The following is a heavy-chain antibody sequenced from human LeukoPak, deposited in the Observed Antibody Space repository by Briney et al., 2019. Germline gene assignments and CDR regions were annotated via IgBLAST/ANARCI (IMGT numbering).Heavy chain of an antibody. D-gene: IGHD3-9*01. V-gene: IGHV1-18*01. CDR3: AREDPPGDDILTGYQEGVNWFDP. CDR2: ISAYNGNT. CDR1: VYTFTSYG. J-gene: IGHJ5*02. Sequence: ASVNVSCKASVYTFTSYGISWVRQAPGQGLEWMGWISAYNGNTNYAQKLQGRVTMTTDTSTSTAYMELRSLRSDDTAVYYCAREDPPGDDILTGYQEGVNWFDPWGQGTLVTVSS.